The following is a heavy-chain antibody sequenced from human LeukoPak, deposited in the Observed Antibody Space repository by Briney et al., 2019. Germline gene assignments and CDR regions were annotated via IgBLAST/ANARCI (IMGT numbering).Heavy chain of an antibody. CDR3: ARGPNTAMEGYDDYY. CDR2: INHSGSA. CDR1: GGSFSGYY. V-gene: IGHV4-34*01. J-gene: IGHJ4*02. Sequence: KPSETLSLTCAVYGGSFSGYYWSWIRQPPGKGLEWIGEINHSGSANYNPSLKSRVTISVDTSKNQFSLKLSSVTAADTAVYYCARGPNTAMEGYDDYYWGQGTLVTVSS. D-gene: IGHD5-18*01.